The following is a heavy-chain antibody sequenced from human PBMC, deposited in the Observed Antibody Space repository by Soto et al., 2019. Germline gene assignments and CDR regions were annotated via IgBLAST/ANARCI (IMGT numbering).Heavy chain of an antibody. Sequence: GESLKISCAASGFTFSSYSMNWVRQAPGKGLEWVSSISSSSSYIYYADSVKGRFTISRDNAKNSLYLQMNSLRAEDTAVYYCARDKAAARDYWGQGTLVTVSS. J-gene: IGHJ4*02. CDR1: GFTFSSYS. CDR3: ARDKAAARDY. D-gene: IGHD6-13*01. V-gene: IGHV3-21*01. CDR2: ISSSSSYI.